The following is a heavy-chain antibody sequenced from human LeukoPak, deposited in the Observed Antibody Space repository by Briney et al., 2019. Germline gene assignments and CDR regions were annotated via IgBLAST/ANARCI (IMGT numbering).Heavy chain of an antibody. J-gene: IGHJ6*02. CDR1: GYTFTSYY. CDR3: ARNTDSSGWYLSYYYYYGMDV. D-gene: IGHD6-19*01. CDR2: INPSGGST. V-gene: IGHV1-46*01. Sequence: ASVKVSCKASGYTFTSYYMHWVRQAPGQGLEWMGIINPSGGSTGYAQKFQGRVTMTRDTSTSTVYMELSSLRSADTAVYYCARNTDSSGWYLSYYYYYGMDVWGQGTTVTVSS.